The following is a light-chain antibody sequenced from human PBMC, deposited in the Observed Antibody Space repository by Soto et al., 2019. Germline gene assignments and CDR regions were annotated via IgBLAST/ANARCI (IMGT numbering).Light chain of an antibody. V-gene: IGKV3-15*01. CDR1: QSVSSY. J-gene: IGKJ2*01. CDR3: QQDSTWPPRYT. CDR2: RAS. Sequence: EIVMTQSPATLSVSPGGRATLSCRASQSVSSYLAWYQQRPGQPPRLLIYRASTRATNIPARFSGRGSGTEFSLTVRSLQSEDVAVYYCQQDSTWPPRYTFGQGPKLEI.